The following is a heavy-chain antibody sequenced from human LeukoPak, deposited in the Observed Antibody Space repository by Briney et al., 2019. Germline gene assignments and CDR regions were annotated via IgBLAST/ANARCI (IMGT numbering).Heavy chain of an antibody. J-gene: IGHJ3*02. D-gene: IGHD2-15*01. V-gene: IGHV3-30*04. CDR1: GFTFSSYA. CDR2: ISYDGSNK. Sequence: GGSLRLSCAASGFTFSSYAMHWVRQAPGKGLEWVAVISYDGSNKYYADSVKGRFTISRDNSKNTLYLQMNSLRAEDTAVYYCASYCSGGSCDKPDAFDIWGQGTMVTVSS. CDR3: ASYCSGGSCDKPDAFDI.